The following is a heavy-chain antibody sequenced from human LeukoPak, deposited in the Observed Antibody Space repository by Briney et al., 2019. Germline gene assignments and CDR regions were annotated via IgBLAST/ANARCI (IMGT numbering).Heavy chain of an antibody. Sequence: SETLSLTCTVSGGSISSYYWSWIRQPAGKGLEWIGRIYTSGSTNYNPSLKSRVTMSVDTSKNQFSLKLSSVTAADTAVYYCARAPITIFGVVYWYFDLWGRGTLVTVSS. J-gene: IGHJ2*01. D-gene: IGHD3-3*01. CDR2: IYTSGST. CDR1: GGSISSYY. CDR3: ARAPITIFGVVYWYFDL. V-gene: IGHV4-4*07.